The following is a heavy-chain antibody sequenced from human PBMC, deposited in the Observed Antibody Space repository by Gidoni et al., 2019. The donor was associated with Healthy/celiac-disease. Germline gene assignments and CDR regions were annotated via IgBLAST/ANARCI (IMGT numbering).Heavy chain of an antibody. D-gene: IGHD2-2*01. J-gene: IGHJ4*02. V-gene: IGHV3-49*02. CDR3: TRYIVVVPGTDY. Sequence: KGRFTISRDDSKSIAYLQMNSLKTEDTAVYYCTRYIVVVPGTDYWGQGTLVTVSS.